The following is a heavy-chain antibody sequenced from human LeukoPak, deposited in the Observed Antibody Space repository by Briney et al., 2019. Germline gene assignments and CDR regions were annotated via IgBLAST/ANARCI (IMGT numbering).Heavy chain of an antibody. CDR1: GGSIRNYY. V-gene: IGHV4-4*07. Sequence: SETLSLTCTVSGGSIRNYYWNWIRQSAGKGLELIGRIHISGSTNSNPSLKSRVTMSVVTSKNQFSLRLTSVTAADTAVYYCARAEGGSSFEAFDYWGQGTLVTVSS. CDR2: IHISGST. J-gene: IGHJ4*02. D-gene: IGHD6-6*01. CDR3: ARAEGGSSFEAFDY.